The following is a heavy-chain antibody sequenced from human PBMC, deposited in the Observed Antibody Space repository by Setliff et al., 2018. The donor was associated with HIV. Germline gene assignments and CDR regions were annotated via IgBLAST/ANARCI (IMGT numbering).Heavy chain of an antibody. CDR1: GDSISDYY. D-gene: IGHD4-17*01. CDR2: VYHSGIK. Sequence: PSETLSLTCNVSGDSISDYYWSWVRQPPGKGLEWIGFVYHSGIKNYDASLTSRVAMSVDTSKKYVSLRLKSVTAEDTAVYYCSRGRSPGEFWGQGILVTVSS. V-gene: IGHV4-59*01. J-gene: IGHJ4*02. CDR3: SRGRSPGEF.